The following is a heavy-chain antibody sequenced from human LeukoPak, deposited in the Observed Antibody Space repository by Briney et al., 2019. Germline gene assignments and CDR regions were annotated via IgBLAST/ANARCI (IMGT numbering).Heavy chain of an antibody. D-gene: IGHD4-23*01. V-gene: IGHV1-8*01. CDR3: ASYGGNSFYYYYGMDV. CDR1: GYTFTSYD. CDR2: MNPNSGNT. J-gene: IGHJ6*02. Sequence: ASVKVSCKASGYTFTSYDINWVRQATGQGLEWMGWMNPNSGNTGYAQKFQGRVTMTRNTSISTAYMELSSLRSEDPAVYYCASYGGNSFYYYYGMDVWGQGTTVSVSS.